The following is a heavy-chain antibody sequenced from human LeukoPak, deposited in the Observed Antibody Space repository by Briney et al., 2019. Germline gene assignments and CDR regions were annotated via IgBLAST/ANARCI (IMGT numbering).Heavy chain of an antibody. D-gene: IGHD6-19*01. Sequence: PGGSLRLSCEASGFAFSFFAMSWLRQAPGQGLEWVSTINANSGTRSYAASVRGRFTISRDNSKNTLYLQLNTLRTDDTDVYYCAKPISGGLAVTADWFAPWGQGTLVVVSS. CDR3: AKPISGGLAVTADWFAP. J-gene: IGHJ5*01. CDR1: GFAFSFFA. V-gene: IGHV3-23*01. CDR2: INANSGTR.